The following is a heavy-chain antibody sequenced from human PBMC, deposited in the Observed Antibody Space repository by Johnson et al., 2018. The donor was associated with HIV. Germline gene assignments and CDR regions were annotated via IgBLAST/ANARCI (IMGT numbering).Heavy chain of an antibody. CDR2: VSYDGSYK. Sequence: QVQLVESGGGLVQPGGSLRLSCAASGFTVSSNYMSWVRQAPGKGLEWVAVVSYDGSYKDYADSVKGRFTISRDNAKNSLYLQMNSLRAEDTAVYYCARSYSSSSHDAFDIWGQGTMVTVSS. CDR1: GFTVSSNY. J-gene: IGHJ3*02. D-gene: IGHD6-6*01. CDR3: ARSYSSSSHDAFDI. V-gene: IGHV3-30*03.